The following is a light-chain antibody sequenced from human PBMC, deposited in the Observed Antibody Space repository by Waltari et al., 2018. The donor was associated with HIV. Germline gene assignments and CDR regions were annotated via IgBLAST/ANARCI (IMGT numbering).Light chain of an antibody. V-gene: IGKV1-16*02. CDR1: HGISTH. CDR3: QQYHTYPRT. Sequence: TQSPSSLSASVGDRVTIACRASHGISTHLAWFQQKPGEAPKALIYDASRLQTGVPPKFSGSGSGTEFTLTISSLQPEDFATYFCQQYHTYPRTFGQGTKVDIK. J-gene: IGKJ1*01. CDR2: DAS.